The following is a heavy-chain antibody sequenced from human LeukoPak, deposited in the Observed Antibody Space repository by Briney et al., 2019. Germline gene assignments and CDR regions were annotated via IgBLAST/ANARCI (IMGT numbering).Heavy chain of an antibody. D-gene: IGHD3-3*01. Sequence: ASVKVSCKVSGDTLTELSMHWVRQAPGKGLEWMGGFDPEDGETIYAQKFQGRVTMTEDTSTDTAYMELSSLRSEDTAVYYCATATSDYDFWSGYGLFDYWGQGTLVTVSS. CDR3: ATATSDYDFWSGYGLFDY. CDR1: GDTLTELS. V-gene: IGHV1-24*01. CDR2: FDPEDGET. J-gene: IGHJ4*02.